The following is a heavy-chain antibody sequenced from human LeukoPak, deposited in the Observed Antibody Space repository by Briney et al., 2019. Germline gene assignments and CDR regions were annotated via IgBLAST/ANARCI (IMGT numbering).Heavy chain of an antibody. Sequence: ASVKVSCKASGYTFTSYGISWVRQAPGQGLEWMGWISAYNGNTNYAQKLQGRVTMTTDTSTSTAYMELSRLRSDDTAVYYCGGGGGYSSSWHEIDYWGQGTLVTVSS. J-gene: IGHJ4*02. V-gene: IGHV1-18*01. D-gene: IGHD6-13*01. CDR1: GYTFTSYG. CDR3: GGGGGYSSSWHEIDY. CDR2: ISAYNGNT.